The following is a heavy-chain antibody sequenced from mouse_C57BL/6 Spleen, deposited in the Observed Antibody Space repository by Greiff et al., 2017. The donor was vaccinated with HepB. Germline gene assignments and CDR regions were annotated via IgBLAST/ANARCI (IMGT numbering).Heavy chain of an antibody. CDR2: ISSGGSYT. Sequence: EVQLQESGGDLVKPGGSLKLSCAASGFTFSSYGMSWVRQTPDKRLEWVATISSGGSYTYYPDSVKGRFTISRDNAKNTLYLQMSSLKSEDTAMYYCARPYYDYDLYAMDYWGQGTSVTVSS. D-gene: IGHD2-4*01. V-gene: IGHV5-6*01. CDR3: ARPYYDYDLYAMDY. J-gene: IGHJ4*01. CDR1: GFTFSSYG.